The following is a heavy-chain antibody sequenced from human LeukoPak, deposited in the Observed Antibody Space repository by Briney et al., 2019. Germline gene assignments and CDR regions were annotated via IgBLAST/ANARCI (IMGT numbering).Heavy chain of an antibody. D-gene: IGHD3-10*01. Sequence: PGGSLRLSCAASGFTFSDYYMSWIRQAPGKGLEGVSYISSSGSTIYYADSVKGRFTISRDNAKNSLYLQMNSLRAEDTAVYYCARDLLNYYGSGEAPTSYYGMDVWGQGTTVTVSS. CDR3: ARDLLNYYGSGEAPTSYYGMDV. CDR1: GFTFSDYY. J-gene: IGHJ6*02. V-gene: IGHV3-11*01. CDR2: ISSSGSTI.